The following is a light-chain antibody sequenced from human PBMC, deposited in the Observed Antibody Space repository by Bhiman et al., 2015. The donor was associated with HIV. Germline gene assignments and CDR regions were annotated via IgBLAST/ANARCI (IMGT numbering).Light chain of an antibody. J-gene: IGLJ1*01. CDR1: MLGHKY. Sequence: SYELTQPPSVSLSPGQTASITCSGNMLGHKYACWYQQKPGQSPVLVIYQDNKRPSGIPERFSGSHSGNTATLTISGTQAMDEADYHCSSYTSGSTPHVFGTGTKVTVL. V-gene: IGLV3-1*01. CDR3: SSYTSGSTPHV. CDR2: QDN.